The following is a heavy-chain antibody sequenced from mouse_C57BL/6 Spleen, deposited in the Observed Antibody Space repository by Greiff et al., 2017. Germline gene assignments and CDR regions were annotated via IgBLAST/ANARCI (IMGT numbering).Heavy chain of an antibody. CDR2: ISYDGSN. CDR1: GYSITSGYY. V-gene: IGHV3-6*01. CDR3: ARDGPYDGTGTFDY. Sequence: EVQLVESGPGLVKPSQSLSLTCSVTGYSITSGYYWNWIRQFPGNKLEWMGYISYDGSNNYNPSLKNRISITRDTSKNQFFLKLNSVTTEDTATYYCARDGPYDGTGTFDYWGQGTTLAVSS. D-gene: IGHD2-12*01. J-gene: IGHJ2*01.